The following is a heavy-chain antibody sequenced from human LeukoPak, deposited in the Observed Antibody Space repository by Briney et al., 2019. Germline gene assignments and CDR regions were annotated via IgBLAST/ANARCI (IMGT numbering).Heavy chain of an antibody. CDR1: GGSISSYY. CDR2: IYTSGST. V-gene: IGHV4-4*09. D-gene: IGHD3-3*01. J-gene: IGHJ4*02. CDR3: ARHLYDFWSGLDY. Sequence: PSETLSLTCTVSGGSISSYYWSWIRQPPGKGLGWIGYIYTSGSTNYNPSLKSRVTISVDTSKNQFSLKLSSVTAADTAVYYCARHLYDFWSGLDYWGQGTLVTVSS.